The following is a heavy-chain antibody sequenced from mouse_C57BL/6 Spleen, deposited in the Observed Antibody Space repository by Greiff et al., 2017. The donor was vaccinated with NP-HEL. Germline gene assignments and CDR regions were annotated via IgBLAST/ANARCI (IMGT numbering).Heavy chain of an antibody. Sequence: VQLQQSGPELVKPGASVKLSCKASGYSFTDYYMNWVKQSNGKSLEWIGVINPNNGSTSYNQKFKSKATLTVDQSSSTVYMQLNSLTAADSAVYDCARSRNDNSSFDYWGQGTTLTVSS. J-gene: IGHJ2*01. CDR2: INPNNGST. CDR3: ARSRNDNSSFDY. D-gene: IGHD1-1*01. CDR1: GYSFTDYY. V-gene: IGHV1-39*01.